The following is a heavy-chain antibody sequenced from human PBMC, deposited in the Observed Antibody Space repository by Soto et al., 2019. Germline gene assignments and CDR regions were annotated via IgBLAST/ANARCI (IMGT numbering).Heavy chain of an antibody. CDR1: GYSFTSYD. CDR2: MNPNSGNT. J-gene: IGHJ3*02. V-gene: IGHV1-8*01. D-gene: IGHD2-15*01. Sequence: QVQMVQSGAEVKKPGASGKVSCRASGYSFTSYDVNWVRQATGQGLEWMGWMNPNSGNTAFAQKFQGRVTMTRDTPISTAYMELSGLRSEDTAVYYCARYPYTSYCSDGSCSYDAFDIWGQGTVVTVSS. CDR3: ARYPYTSYCSDGSCSYDAFDI.